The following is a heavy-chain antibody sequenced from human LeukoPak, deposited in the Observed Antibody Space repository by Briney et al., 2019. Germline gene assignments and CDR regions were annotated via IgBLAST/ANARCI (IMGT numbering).Heavy chain of an antibody. CDR3: ARDWPTIAAAGTIPEYFQH. Sequence: GRSLRLSCAASGFTFSSYGMHWVRQAPGKGLEWVAVIWYDGSNKYYADSVKGRFTISRDNSKNTLYLQMNSLRAEDTAVYYCARDWPTIAAAGTIPEYFQHWGQGTLVTVSS. J-gene: IGHJ1*01. CDR2: IWYDGSNK. CDR1: GFTFSSYG. D-gene: IGHD6-13*01. V-gene: IGHV3-33*01.